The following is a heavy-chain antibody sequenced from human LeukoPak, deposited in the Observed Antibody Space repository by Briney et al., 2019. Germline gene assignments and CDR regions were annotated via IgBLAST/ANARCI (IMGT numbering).Heavy chain of an antibody. CDR3: ARGERWLQFKLFDY. CDR2: INSDGSST. D-gene: IGHD5-24*01. Sequence: GGSLRLSCAASGFTFGSYWMHWVRQAPGKGLVWVSRINSDGSSTSYADSVKGRFTISRDNSKNTLYLQMNSLRAEDTAVYYCARGERWLQFKLFDYWGQGTLVTVSS. V-gene: IGHV3-74*01. J-gene: IGHJ4*02. CDR1: GFTFGSYW.